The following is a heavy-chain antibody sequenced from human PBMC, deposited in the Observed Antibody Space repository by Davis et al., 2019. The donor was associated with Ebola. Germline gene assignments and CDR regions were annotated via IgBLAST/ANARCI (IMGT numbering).Heavy chain of an antibody. J-gene: IGHJ6*02. D-gene: IGHD3-9*01. V-gene: IGHV1-69-2*01. CDR3: ATLDILTAYVPYAMDV. Sequence: AASVKVSCKGSGYNFSDYYIHWIQGAPGKGLEWVGLVDPKAGKTVYAEKFQDRVTITADKSTDIVYMELSSLTYEDTAVYYCATLDILTAYVPYAMDVWGQGTTVTVS. CDR1: GYNFSDYY. CDR2: VDPKAGKT.